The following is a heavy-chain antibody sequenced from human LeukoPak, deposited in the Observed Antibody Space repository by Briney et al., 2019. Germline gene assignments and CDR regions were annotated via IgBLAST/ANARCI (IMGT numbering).Heavy chain of an antibody. V-gene: IGHV1-2*06. Sequence: GASVKVSCKASGYTFTGYYMHWVRQAPGQGLEWMGRINPNSGGTNYAQKFQGRITMTRDTSISTAYMELSRLRSDDTAVYYCARDKSGTPFDPWGQGTLVTVSS. D-gene: IGHD1-14*01. CDR2: INPNSGGT. CDR3: ARDKSGTPFDP. J-gene: IGHJ5*02. CDR1: GYTFTGYY.